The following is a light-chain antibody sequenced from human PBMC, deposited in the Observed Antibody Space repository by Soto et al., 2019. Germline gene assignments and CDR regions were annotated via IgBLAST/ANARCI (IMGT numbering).Light chain of an antibody. CDR3: SSHTSSNTRV. V-gene: IGLV2-14*03. CDR2: EVR. Sequence: QSVLTQPASGSGSPGQWITISCTGTSSDVGAYDYVSWYQQHPDKAPKLIIYEVRNRPSGISGRFSGSKSVNTATLTISGLQAEDEADYYCSSHTSSNTRVFGTGTKVTVL. J-gene: IGLJ1*01. CDR1: SSDVGAYDY.